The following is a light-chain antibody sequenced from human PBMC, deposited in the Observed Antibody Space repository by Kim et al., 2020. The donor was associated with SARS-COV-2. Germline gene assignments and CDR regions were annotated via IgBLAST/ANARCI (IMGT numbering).Light chain of an antibody. CDR2: AAS. Sequence: ESVGDRVSITCRASQPIRRWLAWYQQKPGKAPNLLIYAASDVQRGVPPRFSGSGFGTDFNFTISSLQPEDFGTYYCQQANSFPLTFGGGTKVDIK. CDR3: QQANSFPLT. J-gene: IGKJ4*01. CDR1: QPIRRW. V-gene: IGKV1-12*01.